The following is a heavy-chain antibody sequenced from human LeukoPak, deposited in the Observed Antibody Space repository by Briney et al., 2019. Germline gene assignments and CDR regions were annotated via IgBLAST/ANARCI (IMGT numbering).Heavy chain of an antibody. CDR2: IRYDGSNK. CDR3: AKDFRSMVRGATQYYYYVDV. CDR1: GFNFNNYG. Sequence: GGSLRLSCAASGFNFNNYGMHWVRQAAGKGLEWVAFIRYDGSNKYYADSVKGRFTISRDNSKNTLYLQMNSLRAEDTAVYYCAKDFRSMVRGATQYYYYVDVWGKGTTVTISS. J-gene: IGHJ6*03. D-gene: IGHD3-10*01. V-gene: IGHV3-30*02.